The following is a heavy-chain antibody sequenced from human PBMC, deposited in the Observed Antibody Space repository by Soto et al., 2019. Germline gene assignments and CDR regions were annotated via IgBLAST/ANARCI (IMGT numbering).Heavy chain of an antibody. CDR3: ARRAVDIVVVPAATSYYYYMDV. V-gene: IGHV4-39*01. Sequence: SETLSLTCTVSGGSISSNNYYWGWIRQPPGKGLEYIGSIYYTGSTYYNPSLKSRVTISVDTSTNQFSLRLSSVTAADTAVYYCARRAVDIVVVPAATSYYYYMDVWGKGTTVTVSS. J-gene: IGHJ6*03. CDR2: IYYTGST. D-gene: IGHD2-2*03. CDR1: GGSISSNNYY.